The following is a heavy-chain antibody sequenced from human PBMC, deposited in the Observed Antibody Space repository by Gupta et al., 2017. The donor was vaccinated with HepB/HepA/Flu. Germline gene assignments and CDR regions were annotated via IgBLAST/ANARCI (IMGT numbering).Heavy chain of an antibody. CDR3: ARVYLTSSTSWKVHQYYFDY. Sequence: EVQLVESGGGLVQPGGSLRLSCAASGFTFSSYWMSWVRQAPGKGLEWVANIKQDGSEKYYVDSVKGRFTISRDNAKNSLYLQMNSLRAEDTAVYYCARVYLTSSTSWKVHQYYFDYWGQGTLVTVSS. J-gene: IGHJ4*02. CDR2: IKQDGSEK. V-gene: IGHV3-7*01. CDR1: GFTFSSYW. D-gene: IGHD2-2*01.